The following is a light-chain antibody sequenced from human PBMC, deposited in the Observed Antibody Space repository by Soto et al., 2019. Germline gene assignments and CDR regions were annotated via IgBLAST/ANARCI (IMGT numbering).Light chain of an antibody. CDR1: QSVSSY. CDR2: DAS. CDR3: QQRSNWPPWT. V-gene: IGKV3-11*01. Sequence: EIVLTQSPATLSLSPGERATLSCRASQSVSSYLAWYQQKPGQAPRLLIYDASNRATGIPARFSGSGSGTDFTLTSSSLEPQDFAVYYCQQRSNWPPWTFVQGTKVEIK. J-gene: IGKJ1*01.